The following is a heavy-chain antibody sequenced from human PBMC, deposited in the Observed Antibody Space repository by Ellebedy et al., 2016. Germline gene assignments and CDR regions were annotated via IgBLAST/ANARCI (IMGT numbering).Heavy chain of an antibody. CDR2: INQDGSEK. CDR1: GFILSNHW. V-gene: IGHV3-7*03. J-gene: IGHJ4*02. D-gene: IGHD2-15*01. Sequence: GGSLRLSCAASGFILSNHWMSWVRQAPGKGLEWVANINQDGSEKNYGGSVKGRFTISRDNSKNTLYLQMNSLRVEDTAVYYCARYGRVPDSWGQGTLVTVSS. CDR3: ARYGRVPDS.